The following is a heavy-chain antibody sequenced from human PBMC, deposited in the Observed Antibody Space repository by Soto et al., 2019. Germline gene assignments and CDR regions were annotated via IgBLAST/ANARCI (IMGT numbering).Heavy chain of an antibody. CDR1: GFTFSSYG. CDR2: ISYDGSNK. J-gene: IGHJ1*01. Sequence: GGSLRLSCAASGFTFSSYGMHWVRQAPGKGLEWVAVISYDGSNKYYADSVKGRFTISRDNSKNTLYLQMNSLRAEDTAVYYCAKGHKTTPGWHFQHWGQGTLVTVSS. D-gene: IGHD4-17*01. V-gene: IGHV3-30*18. CDR3: AKGHKTTPGWHFQH.